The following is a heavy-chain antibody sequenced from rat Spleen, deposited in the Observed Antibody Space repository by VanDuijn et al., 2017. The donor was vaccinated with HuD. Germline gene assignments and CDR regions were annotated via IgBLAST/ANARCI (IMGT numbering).Heavy chain of an antibody. CDR3: TRDVANYYGGTYGVMAA. CDR2: IWGDGST. J-gene: IGHJ4*01. CDR1: GFSLTSYN. Sequence: QVQLMESGPGLVQPSETLSLTCTVSGFSLTSYNVHWVRQPPGKGLEWMGGIWGDGSTKYSSVLKSRLSISRDTSKSQVFLKMNSLQTEDTAIYFCTRDVANYYGGTYGVMAAWGQGASVTVSS. V-gene: IGHV2-45*01. D-gene: IGHD1-12*02.